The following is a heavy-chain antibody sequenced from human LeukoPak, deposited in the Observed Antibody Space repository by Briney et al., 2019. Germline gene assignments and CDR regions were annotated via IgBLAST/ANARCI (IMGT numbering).Heavy chain of an antibody. CDR3: ARVLYSSSSLRAFDI. CDR1: GGSISSYY. V-gene: IGHV4-4*07. D-gene: IGHD6-6*01. J-gene: IGHJ3*02. Sequence: SETLSLTCTVSGGSISSYYWSWIRQPAGKGLEWIGRIYTSGSTNYNPSLKSRVTVSVDTSKNQFSLKLSSVTAADTAVYYCARVLYSSSSLRAFDIWGQGTMVTVSS. CDR2: IYTSGST.